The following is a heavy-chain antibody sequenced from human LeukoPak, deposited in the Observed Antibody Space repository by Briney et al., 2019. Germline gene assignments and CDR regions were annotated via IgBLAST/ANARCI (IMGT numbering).Heavy chain of an antibody. V-gene: IGHV3-30*18. J-gene: IGHJ6*02. Sequence: GGSLRVSCAASGFTFSSYGMHWVRQAPGNGLEWVAVISYDGSNKYYADSVKGRFTISRDNSKNTLYLQMNSLRAEDTAVYYCAKLGSSGWYNYYYYGMDVWGQGTTVTVSS. CDR3: AKLGSSGWYNYYYYGMDV. CDR2: ISYDGSNK. D-gene: IGHD6-19*01. CDR1: GFTFSSYG.